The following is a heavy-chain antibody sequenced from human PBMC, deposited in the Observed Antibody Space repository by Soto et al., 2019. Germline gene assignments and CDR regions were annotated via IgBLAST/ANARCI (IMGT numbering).Heavy chain of an antibody. CDR1: RGSISSSNW. CDR2: IYHSGST. CDR3: ARVEVFSSSWYDY. J-gene: IGHJ4*02. V-gene: IGHV4-4*02. Sequence: TESVSVTCAVSRGSISSSNWWRWVRQPPGKGLEWIRDIYHSGSTYYNPSLKSRVTISVDTSKNQFSLKLSSVTAADTAVYYCARVEVFSSSWYDYWGQGTLVTVSS. D-gene: IGHD6-13*01.